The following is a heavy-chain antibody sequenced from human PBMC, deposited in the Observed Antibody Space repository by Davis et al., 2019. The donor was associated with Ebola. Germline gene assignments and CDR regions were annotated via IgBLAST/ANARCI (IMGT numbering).Heavy chain of an antibody. D-gene: IGHD6-13*01. V-gene: IGHV4-59*08. CDR3: ARRLAAAGYDAFDI. Sequence: MPSETLSLTCTVSGGSISSYYWSWIRQPPGKGLEWIGHIYYSGSTNYNPSLRSRVTISVDTSKNQFSLRLSSVTAADTAVYYCARRLAAAGYDAFDIWGQGTMVTVSS. CDR2: IYYSGST. J-gene: IGHJ3*02. CDR1: GGSISSYY.